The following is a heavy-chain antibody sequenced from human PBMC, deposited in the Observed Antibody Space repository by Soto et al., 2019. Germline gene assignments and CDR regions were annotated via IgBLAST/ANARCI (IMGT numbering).Heavy chain of an antibody. J-gene: IGHJ4*02. V-gene: IGHV3-23*01. D-gene: IGHD6-19*01. Sequence: GWSLRLSCAYSVFTFISYAMSWVRQAPGKGLEWVSAISGSGGSTYYADSVKGRFTISRDNSKNTLYLQMNSLRAEDTAVYYCAKKIAVAGFFDYWGQGTLVTVSS. CDR1: VFTFISYA. CDR3: AKKIAVAGFFDY. CDR2: ISGSGGST.